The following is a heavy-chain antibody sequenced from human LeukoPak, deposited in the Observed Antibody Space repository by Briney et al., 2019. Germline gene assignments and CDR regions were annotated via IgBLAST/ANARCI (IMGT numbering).Heavy chain of an antibody. J-gene: IGHJ4*02. D-gene: IGHD3-10*01. CDR1: GGSFSGYY. V-gene: IGHV4-34*01. CDR2: INHSGST. Sequence: SETLSLTCAVYGGSFSGYYWSWIRQPPGKGLEWIGEINHSGSTNYDPSLKSRVTMSVDTSKNQFSLKLSSVTAADTAVYYCVTGSGSYYNRDDYWGQGTLVTVSS. CDR3: VTGSGSYYNRDDY.